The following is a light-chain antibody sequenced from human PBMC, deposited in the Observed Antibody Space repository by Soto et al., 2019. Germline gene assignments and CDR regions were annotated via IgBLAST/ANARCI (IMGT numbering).Light chain of an antibody. Sequence: EIVLTQSACTLSWSPGERATLSCRASQSVSSSYLAWYQQKHGQAPRLLIYGASSRATGIPDRFSGSGSGTDFNLTISRLETEDFAVYYCQQRSKWPLTFGGGTKVDIK. CDR1: QSVSSSY. J-gene: IGKJ4*01. V-gene: IGKV3D-20*02. CDR3: QQRSKWPLT. CDR2: GAS.